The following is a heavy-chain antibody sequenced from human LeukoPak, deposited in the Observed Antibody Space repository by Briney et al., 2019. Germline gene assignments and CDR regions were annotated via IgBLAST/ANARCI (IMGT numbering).Heavy chain of an antibody. J-gene: IGHJ2*01. Sequence: DSLKGRFTISRDNAKNSLYLQMNSLRAEDTAVYYCARAFFPFYWYFDLWGRGTLVTVSS. D-gene: IGHD3-3*02. V-gene: IGHV3-7*04. CDR3: ARAFFPFYWYFDL.